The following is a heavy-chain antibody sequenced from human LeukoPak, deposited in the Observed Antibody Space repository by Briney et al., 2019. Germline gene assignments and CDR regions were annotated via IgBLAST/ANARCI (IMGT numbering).Heavy chain of an antibody. CDR1: GFTFSSHS. Sequence: GGSLRLSCEASGFTFSSHSMNWVRQAPGKGLEWVSHISSIGSTIYYADSVKGRFTISRDNSKNTLYLQMNSLRAEDTAVYYCARGNGDYDWFDPWGQGTLVTVSS. J-gene: IGHJ5*02. CDR3: ARGNGDYDWFDP. CDR2: ISSIGSTI. D-gene: IGHD4-17*01. V-gene: IGHV3-48*01.